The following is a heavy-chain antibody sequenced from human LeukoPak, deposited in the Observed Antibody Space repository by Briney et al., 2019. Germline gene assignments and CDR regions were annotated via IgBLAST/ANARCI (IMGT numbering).Heavy chain of an antibody. J-gene: IGHJ4*02. V-gene: IGHV3-13*01. Sequence: GGSLRLSCAASGFTFSNYDMHWVRQATGKGLEWVSTIGPAGDTYYPGSVKGRFTISREDAKNSLYLQMHSLKTEDTAVYYCTTRFRNPRRYSSLYYFDYWGQGTLVTVSS. CDR3: TTRFRNPRRYSSLYYFDY. CDR1: GFTFSNYD. CDR2: IGPAGDT. D-gene: IGHD6-13*01.